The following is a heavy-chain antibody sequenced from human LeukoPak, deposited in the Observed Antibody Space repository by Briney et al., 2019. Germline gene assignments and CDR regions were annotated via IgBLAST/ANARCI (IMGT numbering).Heavy chain of an antibody. V-gene: IGHV4-31*03. D-gene: IGHD3-3*01. CDR3: ARGGRLSHGMDV. Sequence: SETLSLTCTVSGGSISSGGYYWSWIRQYPGKGLDWIGYIYYSGSTYYNSSLKSRVTISVDTSKNQFSLKLSFVTAADTAVYYCARGGRLSHGMDVWGQGTTVTVSS. CDR2: IYYSGST. J-gene: IGHJ6*02. CDR1: GGSISSGGYY.